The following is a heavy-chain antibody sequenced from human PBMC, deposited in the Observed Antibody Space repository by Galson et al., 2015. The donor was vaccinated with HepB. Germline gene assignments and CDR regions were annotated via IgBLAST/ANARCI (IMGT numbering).Heavy chain of an antibody. CDR3: ARAPLYDSADNWFDP. D-gene: IGHD3-22*01. V-gene: IGHV1-3*01. CDR2: INAGNGNT. CDR1: GYTFTSYA. Sequence: SVKVSCKASGYTFTSYAMHWVRQAPGQRLEWMGWINAGNGNTKYSQKFQGRVTITRDTSASTAYMELSSLRSEDTAVYYCARAPLYDSADNWFDPWGQGTLVTVSS. J-gene: IGHJ5*02.